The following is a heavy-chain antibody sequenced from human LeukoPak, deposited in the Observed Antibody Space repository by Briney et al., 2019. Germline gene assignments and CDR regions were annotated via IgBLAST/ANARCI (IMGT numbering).Heavy chain of an antibody. CDR1: GFTFSSYA. J-gene: IGHJ6*03. CDR2: ISSSGSTI. V-gene: IGHV3-48*01. Sequence: GGSLRLSCAASGFTFSSYAMHWVRQAPGKGLEWVSYISSSGSTIYYADSVKGRFTISRDNSKNTLYLQMNSLRAEDTAVYYCAKGRGWEASYYYYYMDVWGKGTTVTISS. CDR3: AKGRGWEASYYYYYMDV. D-gene: IGHD1-26*01.